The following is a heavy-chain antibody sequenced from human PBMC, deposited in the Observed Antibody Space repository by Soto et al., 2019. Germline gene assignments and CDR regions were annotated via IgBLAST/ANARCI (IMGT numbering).Heavy chain of an antibody. Sequence: QVQLVESGGGVVQPGRSLRLSCTASGFTFSSYGMHWVRQAPGKGLEWVSFISYDGSNKFYADSVKGRFAISRDNSKKTIDLQMNSLRAEETAVYYCARDRSMIVVVPGYWGQGTLVTVSS. CDR2: ISYDGSNK. CDR3: ARDRSMIVVVPGY. CDR1: GFTFSSYG. J-gene: IGHJ4*02. V-gene: IGHV3-30*09. D-gene: IGHD3-22*01.